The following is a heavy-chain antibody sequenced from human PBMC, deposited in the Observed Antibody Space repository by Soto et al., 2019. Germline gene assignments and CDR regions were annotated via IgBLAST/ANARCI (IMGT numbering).Heavy chain of an antibody. CDR3: ASGYDYGYYYYGMDV. J-gene: IGHJ6*02. CDR1: GYSFTSYW. V-gene: IGHV5-51*01. CDR2: IYPGDSDT. Sequence: PGESLKISCKGSGYSFTSYWIGWVRQMPGKGLEWMGIIYPGDSDTRYSPSFQGQVTISADKSISTAYLQWSSLKASDTAMYYCASGYDYGYYYYGMDVWGQGTTVTVSS. D-gene: IGHD5-12*01.